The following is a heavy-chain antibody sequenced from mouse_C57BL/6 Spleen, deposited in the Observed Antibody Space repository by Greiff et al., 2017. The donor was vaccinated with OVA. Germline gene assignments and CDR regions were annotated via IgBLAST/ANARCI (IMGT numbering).Heavy chain of an antibody. D-gene: IGHD1-1*01. CDR1: GFTLTSYG. V-gene: IGHV2-6*03. CDR3: AGDREGYYGSSSYAMDY. CDR2: IWRDGSA. Sequence: QVQLKESGPGLVAPSPSLSISCTASGFTLTSYGVHWVRQPPGKGLEWLVVIWRDGSATYNSALKSRQSISKKNAKSQVYLKMNSRKTDDTAMYYCAGDREGYYGSSSYAMDYWGQGTSVTVSS. J-gene: IGHJ4*01.